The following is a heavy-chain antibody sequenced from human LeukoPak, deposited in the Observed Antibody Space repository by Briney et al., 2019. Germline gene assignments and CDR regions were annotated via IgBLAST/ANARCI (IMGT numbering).Heavy chain of an antibody. CDR2: IYYSGST. Sequence: PSETLSLTCSVSGGSVSSGSYYWSWIRQPPAKGLEWIGYIYYSGSTNYNPSLKSRVTISVDTSKNQFSLKLSSVTAADTAVYYCARGVAAGCRWFDPWGQGTLVTVSS. J-gene: IGHJ5*02. D-gene: IGHD6-13*01. CDR1: GGSVSSGSYY. CDR3: ARGVAAGCRWFDP. V-gene: IGHV4-61*01.